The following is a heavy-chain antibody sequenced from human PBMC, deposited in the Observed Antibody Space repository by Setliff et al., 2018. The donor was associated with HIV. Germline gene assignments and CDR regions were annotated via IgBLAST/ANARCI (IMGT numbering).Heavy chain of an antibody. V-gene: IGHV1-2*02. CDR3: ARDPGYKSSWYGAFDI. Sequence: ASVKVSCKASGDAFTDYYTHWVRQAPGQGLEWMGWINPNSGGTNYAQKFQGRVTMTRDTSISTAFMGLSRLRSDDTAVYYCARDPGYKSSWYGAFDIWGQGTMVTVSS. D-gene: IGHD6-13*01. CDR2: INPNSGGT. CDR1: GDAFTDYY. J-gene: IGHJ3*02.